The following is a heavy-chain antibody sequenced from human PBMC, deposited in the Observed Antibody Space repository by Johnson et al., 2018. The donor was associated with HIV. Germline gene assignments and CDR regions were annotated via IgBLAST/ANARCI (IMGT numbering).Heavy chain of an antibody. D-gene: IGHD2-8*02. CDR3: ARDDLRDTGAFDI. V-gene: IGHV3-23*04. CDR1: GFTFSIYA. CDR2: ISDSGGGT. J-gene: IGHJ3*02. Sequence: VQLVESGGGLVQPGGSLRLSCAASGFTFSIYAMIWVRQAPGKGLEWVSAISDSGGGTYSADSVKGRFTISRDNSKNTLYLQMNSLRAEDTAVYYCARDDLRDTGAFDIWGQGTMVTVSS.